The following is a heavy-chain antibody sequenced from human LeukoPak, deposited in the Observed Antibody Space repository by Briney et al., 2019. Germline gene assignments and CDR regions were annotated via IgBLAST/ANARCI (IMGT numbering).Heavy chain of an antibody. Sequence: ASVKVPCKTSGYTFTSYGINWVRQAPGQGLEWMGWISAYNGNTHYAQKLQGRVTMTTDTSTSTAYMELRSLRSDDTAVYYCATRSSWYELVYWGQGTLVTVSS. CDR1: GYTFTSYG. V-gene: IGHV1-18*01. J-gene: IGHJ4*02. CDR3: ATRSSWYELVY. CDR2: ISAYNGNT. D-gene: IGHD6-13*01.